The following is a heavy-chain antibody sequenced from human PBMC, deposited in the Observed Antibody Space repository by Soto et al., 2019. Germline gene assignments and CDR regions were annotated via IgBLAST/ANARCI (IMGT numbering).Heavy chain of an antibody. CDR2: ISRTGDST. V-gene: IGHV3-23*01. Sequence: EVQVLESGGGLVQPGGSLRLSCAASGFTFNDYAMSWVRQAPGKGLEWVSLISRTGDSTYFADSVKGRFTISRDNTKNPLYLQRNSLRAEDTAVYYCARTYYYGSGTYPRFDPWGQGTLVTFSS. D-gene: IGHD3-10*01. J-gene: IGHJ5*02. CDR3: ARTYYYGSGTYPRFDP. CDR1: GFTFNDYA.